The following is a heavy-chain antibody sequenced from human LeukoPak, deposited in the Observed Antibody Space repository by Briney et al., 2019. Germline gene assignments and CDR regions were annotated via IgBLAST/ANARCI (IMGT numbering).Heavy chain of an antibody. CDR2: IWYDGSNK. D-gene: IGHD1-14*01. CDR3: AKDITGGRSSPYFDS. CDR1: GFTFSSYG. J-gene: IGHJ4*02. V-gene: IGHV3-33*03. Sequence: GGSLRLSCAASGFTFSSYGMHWVRQAPGKGLEWVAVIWYDGSNKYYADSVKGRFTISRDNAKNSLYLQMNSLRDEDTALYYCAKDITGGRSSPYFDSWGQGTLVTVSS.